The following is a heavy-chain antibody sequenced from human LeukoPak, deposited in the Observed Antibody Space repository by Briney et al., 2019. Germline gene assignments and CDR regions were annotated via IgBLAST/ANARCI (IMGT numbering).Heavy chain of an antibody. V-gene: IGHV4-61*01. CDR1: GGSVSSGSYY. CDR2: IYYSGST. Sequence: PSETLSPTCTVSGGSVSSGSYYWSWIRQPPGKGLEWIGYIYYSGSTNYNPSLKSRVTISVDTSKNQFSLKLSSVTAADTAVYYCARDGLSLYYCYGMDVWGQGTTVTVSS. CDR3: ARDGLSLYYCYGMDV. J-gene: IGHJ6*02. D-gene: IGHD2-2*01.